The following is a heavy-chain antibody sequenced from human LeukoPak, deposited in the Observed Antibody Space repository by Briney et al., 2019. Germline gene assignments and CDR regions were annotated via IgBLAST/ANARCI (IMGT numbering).Heavy chain of an antibody. CDR3: ARDRRTVAGRELANWFDP. V-gene: IGHV1-18*01. J-gene: IGHJ5*02. CDR1: GYTFTSYD. D-gene: IGHD6-19*01. CDR2: ISAYNGNT. Sequence: ASVKVSCKSSGYTFTSYDISWVRQAPGQGLEWMGWISAYNGNTNYAQKLQGRVTMTTDTSTSTAYMELRSLRSDDTAVYYCARDRRTVAGRELANWFDPWGQGTLVTVSS.